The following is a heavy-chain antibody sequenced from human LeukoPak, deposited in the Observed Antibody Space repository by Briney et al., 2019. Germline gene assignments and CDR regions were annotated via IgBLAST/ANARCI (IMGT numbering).Heavy chain of an antibody. CDR3: ARVAYYYDSSGTTDAFDI. D-gene: IGHD3-22*01. Sequence: GGSLRLSYAASEFTFSSYSMNWVRQAPGKGLEWVSSISSSSSYIYYADSVKGRFTISRDNAKNSLYLQMNSLRAEDTAVYYCARVAYYYDSSGTTDAFDIWGQGTMVTVSS. J-gene: IGHJ3*02. CDR2: ISSSSSYI. V-gene: IGHV3-21*01. CDR1: EFTFSSYS.